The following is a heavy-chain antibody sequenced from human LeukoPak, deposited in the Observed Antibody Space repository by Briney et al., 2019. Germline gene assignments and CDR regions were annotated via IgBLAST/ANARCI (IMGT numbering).Heavy chain of an antibody. CDR1: GFTFSDYA. CDR2: IGNSGHST. J-gene: IGHJ3*02. D-gene: IGHD3-22*01. Sequence: PGGSLRLSCAASGFTFSDYAMSWVRQATGKGLEWVSGIGNSGHSTYYADSVKGRFTISRDNSRNTLYLQMNSLRAEDTALFYCAKDFSSGYLGDGFDIWGQGTMVTVSA. CDR3: AKDFSSGYLGDGFDI. V-gene: IGHV3-23*01.